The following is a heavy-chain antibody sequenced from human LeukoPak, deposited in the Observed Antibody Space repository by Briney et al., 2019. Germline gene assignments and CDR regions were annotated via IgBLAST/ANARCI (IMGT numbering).Heavy chain of an antibody. D-gene: IGHD3-3*01. V-gene: IGHV3-11*04. CDR1: GFTFSDYY. J-gene: IGHJ4*02. CDR3: ASRYYDFWSGYYLLDY. CDR2: ISSSGSTI. Sequence: GGSLRLSCAASGFTFSDYYMSWIRQAPGKGLEWVSYISSSGSTIYYADSVKGRFTISRDNAKNSLYLQMNSLRAEDTAVYYCASRYYDFWSGYYLLDYWGQGTLVTVSS.